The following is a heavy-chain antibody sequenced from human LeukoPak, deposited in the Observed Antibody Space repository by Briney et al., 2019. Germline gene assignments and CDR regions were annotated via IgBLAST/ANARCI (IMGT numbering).Heavy chain of an antibody. CDR3: ARVSTVTPRF. D-gene: IGHD4-17*01. CDR1: GFILSSYN. V-gene: IGHV3-48*01. J-gene: IGHJ4*02. Sequence: GGSLRLSCAASGFILSSYNMNSVRQAPGKGLEWVSFISSDADAIYYADSVKGRFTISRDSAKNSLYLQTNSLRAEDTAVYYCARVSTVTPRFWGQGTLVTVSS. CDR2: ISSDADAI.